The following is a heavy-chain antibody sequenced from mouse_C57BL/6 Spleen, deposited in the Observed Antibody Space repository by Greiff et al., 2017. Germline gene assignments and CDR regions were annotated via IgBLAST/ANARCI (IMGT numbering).Heavy chain of an antibody. CDR3: ARRHDQYYAMDD. CDR1: GYTFTDYY. J-gene: IGHJ4*01. D-gene: IGHD6-1*01. Sequence: VQLQQSGAELVRPGASVKLSCKASGYTFTDYYINWVKQTPGKGLEWIARIYPGSGNTYYNEKFKGKATLAAEKSSSTSYMQLSSLTSEDSAVYCCARRHDQYYAMDDWGQGTSVTVSS. V-gene: IGHV1-76*01. CDR2: IYPGSGNT.